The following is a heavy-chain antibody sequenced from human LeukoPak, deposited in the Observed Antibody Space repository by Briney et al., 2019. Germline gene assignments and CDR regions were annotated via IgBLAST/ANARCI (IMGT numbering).Heavy chain of an antibody. J-gene: IGHJ4*02. D-gene: IGHD3-3*01. V-gene: IGHV3-21*01. Sequence: GGSLRLSCAASGFTFSSYSMNWVRQAPGKGLEWVSSISSSSSYIYYADSVKGRFTISRDNAKNSLYLQMNSLRAEDTAVYYCARGRYDFWSGYYTFDYWGQGALVTVSS. CDR1: GFTFSSYS. CDR2: ISSSSSYI. CDR3: ARGRYDFWSGYYTFDY.